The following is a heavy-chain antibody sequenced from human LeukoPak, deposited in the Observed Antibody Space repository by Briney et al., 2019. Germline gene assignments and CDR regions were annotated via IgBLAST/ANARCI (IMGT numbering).Heavy chain of an antibody. CDR1: GFTFSSYA. J-gene: IGHJ4*02. CDR2: ISGSGGST. Sequence: PGGSLRLSCAASGFTFSSYAMSWVRQAPGKGLEWVSAISGSGGSTYYADSVKGRFTISRDNSKNTLYLQMNSLRAEDTAVDYCAKRNSSWFTIDYWGQGTLVTVSS. D-gene: IGHD6-13*01. CDR3: AKRNSSWFTIDY. V-gene: IGHV3-23*01.